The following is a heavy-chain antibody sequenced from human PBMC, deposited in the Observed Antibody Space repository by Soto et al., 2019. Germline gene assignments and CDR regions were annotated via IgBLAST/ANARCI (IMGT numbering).Heavy chain of an antibody. V-gene: IGHV3-74*02. D-gene: IGHD2-2*01. J-gene: IGHJ4*02. Sequence: VQLVQSGAEVKKPGASVKVSCKASGYTFNNYWMHWVRQAPGKGLVWVSRINSDGSSTSYADSVKGRFTISRDNAKNTLYLQMNSLRAEDTAVYYCARGPRYCSSTTCYFFVYWGQGTLVTVSS. CDR1: GYTFNNYW. CDR2: INSDGSST. CDR3: ARGPRYCSSTTCYFFVY.